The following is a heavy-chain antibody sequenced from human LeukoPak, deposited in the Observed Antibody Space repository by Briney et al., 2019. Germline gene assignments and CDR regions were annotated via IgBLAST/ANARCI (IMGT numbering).Heavy chain of an antibody. CDR1: GVSISSYY. J-gene: IGHJ3*02. V-gene: IGHV4-4*07. CDR2: IYTSGST. Sequence: PSETLSLTCTVSGVSISSYYWSWIRQPAGKGLEWIGRIYTSGSTNYNPSLKSRVTMSVDTSKNQFSLKLSSVTAADTAVYYCARDHTSYDSSGYYGTLGDAFDIWGQGTMVTVSS. D-gene: IGHD3-22*01. CDR3: ARDHTSYDSSGYYGTLGDAFDI.